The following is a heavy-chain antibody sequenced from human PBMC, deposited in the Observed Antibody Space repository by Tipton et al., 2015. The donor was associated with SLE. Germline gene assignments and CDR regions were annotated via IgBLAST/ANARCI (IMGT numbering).Heavy chain of an antibody. CDR2: IIPIFGTA. Sequence: QLVQSGAEVKKPGSSVKVSCKASGGTFSTSAMSWVRQAPGQGLEWMGAIIPIFGTANYAQNFQGRVTITADESTSTAYMELSSLRSGDTAVYYCAAGVEWWPYYMDVWGKGTTVTVSS. D-gene: IGHD3-3*01. V-gene: IGHV1-69*01. J-gene: IGHJ6*03. CDR3: AAGVEWWPYYMDV. CDR1: GGTFSTSA.